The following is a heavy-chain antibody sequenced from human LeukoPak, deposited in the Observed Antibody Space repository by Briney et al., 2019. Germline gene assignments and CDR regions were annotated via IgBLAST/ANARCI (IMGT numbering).Heavy chain of an antibody. CDR3: ARDPGVRWLVGFDY. J-gene: IGHJ4*02. CDR1: GFTFSSYG. CDR2: TSYDGSNR. D-gene: IGHD6-19*01. V-gene: IGHV3-30*03. Sequence: PGGSLRLSCAASGFTFSSYGMHWVRQAPGKGLEWVAATSYDGSNRHYADSVKGRFTIPRDNSKNTLYLQINSLRDEDTAVYYCARDPGVRWLVGFDYWGQGTLVTVSS.